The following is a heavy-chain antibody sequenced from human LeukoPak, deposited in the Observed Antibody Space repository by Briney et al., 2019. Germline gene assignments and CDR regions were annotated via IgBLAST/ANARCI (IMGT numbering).Heavy chain of an antibody. CDR2: IGGGDGSI. D-gene: IGHD6-19*01. Sequence: AGGSLRLSCAASGFTFSNFAVNWARQAPGKGLEWVSVIGGGDGSIYYADSVKGRFTISRDNSKNTLYLQMTSLRAEDAAIYYCAKGMGLAHYYFYGMDVWGQGTTVTVSS. CDR1: GFTFSNFA. V-gene: IGHV3-23*01. CDR3: AKGMGLAHYYFYGMDV. J-gene: IGHJ6*02.